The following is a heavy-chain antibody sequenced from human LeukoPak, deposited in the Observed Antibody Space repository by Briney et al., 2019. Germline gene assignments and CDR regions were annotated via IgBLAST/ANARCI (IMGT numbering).Heavy chain of an antibody. D-gene: IGHD5-18*01. J-gene: IGHJ4*02. Sequence: GGSLRLSCAASGFTFTTYWMHWVRQAPGKGLVWVSHINSDGSITSYADSVKGRFTISRDNAKNTLYRQMNSLRAEDTAVYYCARDAVDTANAVWGQGTLVTVSS. CDR3: ARDAVDTANAV. CDR2: INSDGSIT. V-gene: IGHV3-74*01. CDR1: GFTFTTYW.